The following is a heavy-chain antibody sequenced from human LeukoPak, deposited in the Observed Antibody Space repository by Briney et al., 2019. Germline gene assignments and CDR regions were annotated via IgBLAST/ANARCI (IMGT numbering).Heavy chain of an antibody. J-gene: IGHJ6*02. CDR2: IKQDGSEK. V-gene: IGHV3-7*01. Sequence: GGSLRLSCAASGFTFSSYWMSWVRQAPGKGLEWVANIKQDGSEKYYVDSVKGRFTISRDNAKNSLYLQMNSLRAEDTAVYYCARVGQWLVRGGVYYYYYGMDVWGQGTTVTVSS. D-gene: IGHD6-19*01. CDR1: GFTFSSYW. CDR3: ARVGQWLVRGGVYYYYYGMDV.